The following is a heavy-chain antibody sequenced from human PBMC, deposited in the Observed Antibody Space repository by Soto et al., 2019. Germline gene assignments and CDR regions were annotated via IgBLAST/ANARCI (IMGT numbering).Heavy chain of an antibody. D-gene: IGHD4-17*01. CDR1: GFTFSSYS. CDR3: ARSDYGDYVWYYYMDV. Sequence: GGSLSLSCAASGFTFSSYSMNWVRQAPGKGLEWVSSISSSSSYIYYADSVKGRFTISRDNAKNSLYLQMNSLRAEDTAVYYCARSDYGDYVWYYYMDVWGKGTTVTVSS. CDR2: ISSSSSYI. V-gene: IGHV3-21*01. J-gene: IGHJ6*03.